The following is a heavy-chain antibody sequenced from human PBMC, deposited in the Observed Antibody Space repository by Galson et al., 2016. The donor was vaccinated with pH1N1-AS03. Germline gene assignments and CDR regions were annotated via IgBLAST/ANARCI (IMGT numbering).Heavy chain of an antibody. CDR2: IYHSGST. Sequence: TLSLTCAVSGYSISSGYYWGWIRQPPGKGLEWIGSIYHSGSTYYNPSLMSRVTISVDTSKNRFSLKVTSVTAADTAVYYCARRIAERLVAEESVAFDYWGQGTLVTVSS. V-gene: IGHV4-38-2*01. CDR3: ARRIAERLVAEESVAFDY. CDR1: GYSISSGYY. D-gene: IGHD6-25*01. J-gene: IGHJ4*02.